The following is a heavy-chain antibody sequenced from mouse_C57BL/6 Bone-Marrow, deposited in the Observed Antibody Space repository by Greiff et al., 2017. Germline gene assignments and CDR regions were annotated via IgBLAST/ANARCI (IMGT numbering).Heavy chain of an antibody. J-gene: IGHJ1*03. Sequence: VKLMESDAELVKPGASVKISCKVSGYTFTDHTIHWMKQRPEQGLEWIGYIYPRDGSTKYNEKFKGKATLTADKSSSTAYMQLNSLTSEDSAVYFCARVGVGTRWYFDVWGTGTTVTVSS. CDR1: GYTFTDHT. CDR2: IYPRDGST. CDR3: ARVGVGTRWYFDV. D-gene: IGHD4-1*01. V-gene: IGHV1-78*01.